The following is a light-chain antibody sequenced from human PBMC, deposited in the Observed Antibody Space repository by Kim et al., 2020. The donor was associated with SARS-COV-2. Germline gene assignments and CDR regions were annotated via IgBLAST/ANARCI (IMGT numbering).Light chain of an antibody. CDR3: QHYDNVPLT. Sequence: ASVGDRVTITCQASQDISYYLNWFQQKPGKAPKLLIYDAANLETGVPSRFSGGGSGTDFTLTIFSLQPEDIATYYCQHYDNVPLTFGGGTKVDIK. CDR2: DAA. V-gene: IGKV1-33*01. CDR1: QDISYY. J-gene: IGKJ4*01.